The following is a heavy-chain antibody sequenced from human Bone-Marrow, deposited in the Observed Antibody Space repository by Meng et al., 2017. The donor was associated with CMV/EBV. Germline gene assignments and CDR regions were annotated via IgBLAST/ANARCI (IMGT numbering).Heavy chain of an antibody. V-gene: IGHV1-69*10. CDR2: IIPIRGIV. J-gene: IGHJ5*02. Sequence: SVKVSCKASGGTFSSYAISWVRPAPGQGLEWMGGIIPIRGIVNYAQKFQGRVTITADKSTSTAYMEPSSLRSEDTAVFYCAGDHKWELLSGWGWFDPWGQGTRVTGCS. D-gene: IGHD1-26*01. CDR1: GGTFSSYA. CDR3: AGDHKWELLSGWGWFDP.